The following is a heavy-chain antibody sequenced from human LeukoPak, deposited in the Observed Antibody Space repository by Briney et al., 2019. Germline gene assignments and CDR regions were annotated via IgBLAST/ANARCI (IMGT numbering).Heavy chain of an antibody. CDR2: INPNSGGT. D-gene: IGHD4-11*01. CDR3: ARVTTRSTTPFDY. Sequence: GASVKVSCKASGYTFTGYYMHWVRQAPGQGLEWMGWINPNSGGTNYAQKFQGRVTMTRDTSISTAYMELSRLRSDDTAVYYCARVTTRSTTPFDYWGQGTLVTVSS. CDR1: GYTFTGYY. V-gene: IGHV1-2*02. J-gene: IGHJ4*02.